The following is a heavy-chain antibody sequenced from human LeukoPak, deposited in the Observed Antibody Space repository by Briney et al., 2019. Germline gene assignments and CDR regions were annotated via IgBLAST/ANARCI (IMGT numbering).Heavy chain of an antibody. Sequence: SETLSLTCAVSGGSISSGGYSWSWIRQPPGKGLEWIGYIYHSGCTYYNPSLKSRVTISVDRSKNQFSLKLSSVTAADTAVYYCARGGYSSSWYYFDYWGQGTLVTVSS. D-gene: IGHD6-13*01. CDR3: ARGGYSSSWYYFDY. J-gene: IGHJ4*02. CDR1: GGSISSGGYS. CDR2: IYHSGCT. V-gene: IGHV4-30-2*01.